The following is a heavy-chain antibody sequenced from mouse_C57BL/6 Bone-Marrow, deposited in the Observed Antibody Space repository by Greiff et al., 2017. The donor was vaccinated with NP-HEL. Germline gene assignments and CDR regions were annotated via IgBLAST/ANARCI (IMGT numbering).Heavy chain of an antibody. CDR1: GFTFSSYG. CDR2: ISSGGSYT. J-gene: IGHJ4*01. D-gene: IGHD2-3*01. V-gene: IGHV5-6*01. Sequence: EVQLQESGGDLVKPGGSLKLSCAASGFTFSSYGMSWVRQTPDKRLEWVATISSGGSYTYYPDSVKGRFTITRDNAKNTLYLQMSSLKSEDTAMYYCARQIYDGYYDAMDYWGQGTSVTVSS. CDR3: ARQIYDGYYDAMDY.